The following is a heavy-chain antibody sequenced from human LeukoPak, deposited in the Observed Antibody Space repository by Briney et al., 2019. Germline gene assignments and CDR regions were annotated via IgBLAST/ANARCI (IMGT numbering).Heavy chain of an antibody. J-gene: IGHJ3*02. CDR2: IYPVDSYP. V-gene: IGHV5-51*01. CDR1: GYRFTSYW. CDR3: ARLSSRRAFDI. Sequence: GESLQISCQGSGYRFTSYWIGWVRQIPGRGLEWKGIIYPVDSYPRYSPSFQGQITNSASKSNSTAFLQWSSLKASDTAMYYWARLSSRRAFDIWGQGTMVTVSS. D-gene: IGHD2-15*01.